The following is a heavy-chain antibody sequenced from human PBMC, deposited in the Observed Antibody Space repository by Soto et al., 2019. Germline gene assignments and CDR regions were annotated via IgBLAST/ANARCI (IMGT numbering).Heavy chain of an antibody. CDR3: SETGGP. D-gene: IGHD3-9*01. V-gene: IGHV1-8*02. Sequence: QVQLVQSGAEVREPGASVKVSCKASGHSLNNYDINWVRQAPGQGLEWMGWVNPNSGETGFAQKFQGRITMTRNTTRNTVNMELRSLSSGVTAVYFCSETGGPWGQGTLAT. J-gene: IGHJ5*02. CDR2: VNPNSGET. CDR1: GHSLNNYD.